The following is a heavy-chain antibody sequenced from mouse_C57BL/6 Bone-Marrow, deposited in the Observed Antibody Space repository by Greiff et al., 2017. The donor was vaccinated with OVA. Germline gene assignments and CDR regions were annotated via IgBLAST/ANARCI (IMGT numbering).Heavy chain of an antibody. CDR3: ASHYGSSYYWYFDV. Sequence: EVKLVESGGGLVKPGGSLKLSCAAPGFTFSSYAMSWVRQTPEKRLEWVATISDGGSYTYYPDNVKGRFTISRDNAKNNLYLQMSHLKSEDTAMYYCASHYGSSYYWYFDVWGTGTTVTVSS. CDR1: GFTFSSYA. D-gene: IGHD1-1*01. J-gene: IGHJ1*03. CDR2: ISDGGSYT. V-gene: IGHV5-4*03.